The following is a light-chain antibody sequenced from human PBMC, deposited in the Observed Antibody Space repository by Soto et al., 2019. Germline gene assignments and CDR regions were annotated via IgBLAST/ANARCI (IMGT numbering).Light chain of an antibody. CDR3: ASYASSHTGL. Sequence: QSALTQPASLSGSPGQSITISCTGTSSDIGGYHYVSWYQQHPGKAPKLMIYDVSDRPSGVSNRFSGSKSGNTASLTISGLQAEDEADYYCASYASSHTGLFGVGTQLTVL. J-gene: IGLJ2*01. CDR2: DVS. CDR1: SSDIGGYHY. V-gene: IGLV2-14*03.